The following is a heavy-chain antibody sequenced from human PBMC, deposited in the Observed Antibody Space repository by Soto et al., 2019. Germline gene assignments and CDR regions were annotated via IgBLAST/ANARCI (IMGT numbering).Heavy chain of an antibody. J-gene: IGHJ4*02. Sequence: SETLSLTCTVSGGSISSYYRSWIRQPPGKGLEWIGYIYYSGSTNYNPSLKSRVTISVDTSKNQFSLKLSSVTAADTAVYYCARDRTPLYYWGQGTLVTVSS. CDR1: GGSISSYY. CDR3: ARDRTPLYY. D-gene: IGHD2-15*01. CDR2: IYYSGST. V-gene: IGHV4-59*01.